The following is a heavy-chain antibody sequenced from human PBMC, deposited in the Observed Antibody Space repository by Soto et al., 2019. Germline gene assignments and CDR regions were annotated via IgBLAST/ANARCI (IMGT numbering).Heavy chain of an antibody. CDR3: ARGPGYSYGVPLDYYYYYVRDV. Sequence: SETLSLTCTVSGGSVSSGSYYGSWIRQPAGKGLEWIGYIYYSGSTNYNPSLKSRVTISVDTSKNQFSLKLISVTAADTAVYYCARGPGYSYGVPLDYYYYYVRDVWGQGATVTVSS. D-gene: IGHD5-18*01. V-gene: IGHV4-61*01. CDR2: IYYSGST. J-gene: IGHJ6*02. CDR1: GGSVSSGSYY.